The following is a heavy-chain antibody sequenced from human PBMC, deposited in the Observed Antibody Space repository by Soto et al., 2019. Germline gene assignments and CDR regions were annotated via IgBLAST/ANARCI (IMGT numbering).Heavy chain of an antibody. D-gene: IGHD3-3*01. CDR1: GFTFSSYA. Sequence: GGSLRLSCAASGFTFSSYAMSWVRQAPGKGLEWVSAISGSGGSTYYADSVKGRLTISRDNSKNTLYLQMNSLRAEDTAVYYCAKDRWDFLSGYYTVSEIDYWGQGTLVTVSS. CDR3: AKDRWDFLSGYYTVSEIDY. CDR2: ISGSGGST. V-gene: IGHV3-23*01. J-gene: IGHJ4*02.